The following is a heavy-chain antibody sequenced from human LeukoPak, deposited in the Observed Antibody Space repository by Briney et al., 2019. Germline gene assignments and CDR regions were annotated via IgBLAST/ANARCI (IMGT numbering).Heavy chain of an antibody. CDR3: ARSMVRGVIIPTAHY. V-gene: IGHV1-2*02. Sequence: GASVKVSCKASGYTFTGYYMHWVRQAPGQGLGWMGWINPNSGGTNYAQKFQGRVTMTRDTSISTAYMELSRLRSDDTAVYYCARSMVRGVIIPTAHYWGQGTPVTVSS. J-gene: IGHJ4*02. D-gene: IGHD3-10*01. CDR1: GYTFTGYY. CDR2: INPNSGGT.